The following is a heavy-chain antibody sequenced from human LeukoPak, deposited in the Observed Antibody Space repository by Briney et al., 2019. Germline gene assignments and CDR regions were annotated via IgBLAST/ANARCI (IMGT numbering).Heavy chain of an antibody. CDR2: IYHSGST. J-gene: IGHJ4*02. D-gene: IGHD3-16*02. Sequence: PSETLSLTCTVSGGSISSGDYYWSWIRQPPGKGLEWIGYIYHSGSTCYNPSLTSRVTISVDTSTNQFSLKLTSVTAADTAMYFCARGRNPYYVWGTYRAYFDYWGQGTLVTVSS. CDR3: ARGRNPYYVWGTYRAYFDY. V-gene: IGHV4-30-4*01. CDR1: GGSISSGDYY.